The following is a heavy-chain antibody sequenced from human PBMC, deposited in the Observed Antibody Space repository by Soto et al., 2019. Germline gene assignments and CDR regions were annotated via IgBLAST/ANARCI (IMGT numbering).Heavy chain of an antibody. CDR1: GFTFNNFA. Sequence: GGSLRLSCAASGFTFNNFAMGWVRQAPGKGLEWVSAIGGTSGSTYYADSVKGRFTISRDNSKNTLYLQLNSLRDEDTAVYYCAKRRGDGYFDIWGRGTLVTVSS. CDR2: IGGTSGST. CDR3: AKRRGDGYFDI. J-gene: IGHJ2*01. D-gene: IGHD7-27*01. V-gene: IGHV3-23*01.